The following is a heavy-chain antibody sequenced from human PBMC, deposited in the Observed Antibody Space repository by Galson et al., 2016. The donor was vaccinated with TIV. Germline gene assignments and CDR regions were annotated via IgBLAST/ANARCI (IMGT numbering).Heavy chain of an antibody. CDR2: IYSGGST. V-gene: IGHV3-66*02. CDR1: GFTVSGNY. CDR3: ARDRRHCGNECYLYYYYGMDV. J-gene: IGHJ6*02. Sequence: SLRLSCAASGFTVSGNYMTWVRQAPGKGLEWVSLIYSGGSTTYADSVKGRFTISRDNFKNKEYLQMNSVRADDTAVYYCARDRRHCGNECYLYYYYGMDVRGPGTTGTVS. D-gene: IGHD2-21*01.